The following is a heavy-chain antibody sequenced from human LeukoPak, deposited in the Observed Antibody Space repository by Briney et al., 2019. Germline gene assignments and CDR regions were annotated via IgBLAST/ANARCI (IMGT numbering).Heavy chain of an antibody. CDR1: GFTFSSYT. J-gene: IGHJ6*03. Sequence: GSLRLSCAASGFTFSSYTIHWVRQAPGKGLEWVAVMSSDGNDKHYAASVKGRFTISRDNSKTTVYLQMNSLRPDDTALYYCAREGHYDILTGYSPVEYYYYYMDVWGKGTTVTVSS. V-gene: IGHV3-30*04. D-gene: IGHD3-9*01. CDR3: AREGHYDILTGYSPVEYYYYYMDV. CDR2: MSSDGNDK.